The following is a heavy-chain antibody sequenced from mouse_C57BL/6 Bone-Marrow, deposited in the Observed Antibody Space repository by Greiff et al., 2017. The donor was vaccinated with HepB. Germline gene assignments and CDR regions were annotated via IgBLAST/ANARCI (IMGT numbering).Heavy chain of an antibody. D-gene: IGHD2-5*01. Sequence: EVLLVESGGGLVQPGGSLSLSCAASGFTFTDYYMSWVRQPPGKALEWLGFIRNKANGYTTEYSASVKGRFTISRGNSQSILYLQMNALRAEDIATEYCARYRSNYYFDYWGQGTTLTVSS. CDR1: GFTFTDYY. J-gene: IGHJ2*01. CDR3: ARYRSNYYFDY. V-gene: IGHV7-3*01. CDR2: IRNKANGYTT.